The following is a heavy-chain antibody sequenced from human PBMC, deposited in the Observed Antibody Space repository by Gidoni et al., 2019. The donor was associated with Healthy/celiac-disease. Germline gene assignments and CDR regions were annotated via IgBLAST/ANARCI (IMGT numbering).Heavy chain of an antibody. D-gene: IGHD2-8*01. V-gene: IGHV2-26*01. CDR2: IFSNDEK. CDR3: ARIVFEWTQYYYYYGMDV. J-gene: IGHJ6*02. Sequence: QVTLKESGPVLVKPTETLTLTCTVSGFSLSNARMGVSWIRQPPGKALEWLAHIFSNDEKSYSTSLKSRLTISKDTSKSQVVLTMTNMDPVDTATYYCARIVFEWTQYYYYYGMDVWGQGTTVTVSS. CDR1: GFSLSNARMG.